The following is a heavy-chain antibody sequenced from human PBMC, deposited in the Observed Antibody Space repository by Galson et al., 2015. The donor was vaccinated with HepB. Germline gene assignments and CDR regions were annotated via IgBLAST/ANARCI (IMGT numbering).Heavy chain of an antibody. D-gene: IGHD6-13*01. Sequence: LRLSCAASGFTFSSYAMSWVRQAPGKGLEWVSAISGSGGSTYYADSVKGRFTISRDNSKNTLYLQMNSLRAEDTAVYYCAKGGRSKQLVLEAFDIWGQGTMVTVSS. CDR1: GFTFSSYA. J-gene: IGHJ3*02. V-gene: IGHV3-23*01. CDR2: ISGSGGST. CDR3: AKGGRSKQLVLEAFDI.